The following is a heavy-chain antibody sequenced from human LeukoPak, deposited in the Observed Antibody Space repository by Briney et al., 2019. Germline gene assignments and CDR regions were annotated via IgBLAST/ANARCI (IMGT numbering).Heavy chain of an antibody. CDR1: GFTFSSYS. CDR3: AKIPSDGDDY. CDR2: ISSSSSYI. Sequence: GGSLRLSCAASGFTFSSYSMNWVRQAPGKGLEWVSSISSSSSYIYYADSVKGRFTISRDNSKNTLYLQMNSLRAEDTAVYYCAKIPSDGDDYWGQGTLVTVSS. V-gene: IGHV3-21*04. J-gene: IGHJ4*02. D-gene: IGHD4-17*01.